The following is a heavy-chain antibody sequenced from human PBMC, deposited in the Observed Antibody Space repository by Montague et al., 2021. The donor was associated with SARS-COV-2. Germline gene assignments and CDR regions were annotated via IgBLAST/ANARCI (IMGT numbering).Heavy chain of an antibody. Sequence: SETLSLTCAVYGASSSNYYWGWIRQSPGKGLEWVGEINHSGYTDYNPYLESRLTISLDSSKKQFSLKMTSVTAADPAIYYCSSAPRYSFGFWAYWGQGTMVSVSS. CDR3: SSAPRYSFGFWAY. D-gene: IGHD5-12*01. CDR2: INHSGYT. CDR1: GASSSNYY. J-gene: IGHJ4*02. V-gene: IGHV4-34*01.